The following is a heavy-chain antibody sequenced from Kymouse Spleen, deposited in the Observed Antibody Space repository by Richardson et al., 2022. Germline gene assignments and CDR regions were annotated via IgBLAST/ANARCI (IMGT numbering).Heavy chain of an antibody. D-gene: IGHD5-12*01. Sequence: EVQLVESGGGLVKPGGSLRLSCAASGFTFSSYSMNWVRQAPGKGLEWVSSISSSSSYIYYADSVKGRFTISRDNAKNSLYLQMNSLRAEDTAVYYCARDEEVATIYYYYYGMDVWGQGTTVTVSS. CDR3: ARDEEVATIYYYYYGMDV. V-gene: IGHV3-21*03. CDR1: GFTFSSYS. J-gene: IGHJ6*02. CDR2: ISSSSSYI.